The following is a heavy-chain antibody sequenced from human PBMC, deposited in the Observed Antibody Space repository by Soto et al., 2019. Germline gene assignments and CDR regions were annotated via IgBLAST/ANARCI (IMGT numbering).Heavy chain of an antibody. V-gene: IGHV3-7*05. CDR3: ARRIAAAGTRFFCDY. J-gene: IGHJ4*02. CDR1: GFTFSSYW. Sequence: GGSLRLSCAASGFTFSSYWMSWVRQAPGKGLEWVANIKQDGSEKYYVDSVKGRFTISRDNAKNSLYLQMNSLRAEDTAVYYCARRIAAAGTRFFCDYWGQGTLVTVSS. D-gene: IGHD6-13*01. CDR2: IKQDGSEK.